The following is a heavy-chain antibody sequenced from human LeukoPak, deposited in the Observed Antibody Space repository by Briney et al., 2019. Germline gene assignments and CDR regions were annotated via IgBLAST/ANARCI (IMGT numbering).Heavy chain of an antibody. CDR3: AKDEFYDILTGHDY. J-gene: IGHJ4*02. V-gene: IGHV3-23*01. Sequence: PGGSLRLSCSASGFTFSSYAMSWVRQAPGKGLEWVSAISGSGGSTYYADSVKGRFTISRDNPKNTLYLQMNSLRAEDTAVYYCAKDEFYDILTGHDYWGQGTLVTVSS. D-gene: IGHD3-9*01. CDR1: GFTFSSYA. CDR2: ISGSGGST.